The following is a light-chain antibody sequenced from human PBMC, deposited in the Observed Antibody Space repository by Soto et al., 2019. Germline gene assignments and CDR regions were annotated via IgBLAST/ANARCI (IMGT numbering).Light chain of an antibody. V-gene: IGLV2-14*01. CDR2: EVS. Sequence: QSALIQPASVSVSPGQSITISCTGTSSDVGGSNYVSWYQHHPHRAPKLLIYEVSYRPSGVSNRFSGSKSGNTASLTISGLQADDEADYYCSSYTSSNTLEVFGFGTRSPS. CDR3: SSYTSSNTLEV. J-gene: IGLJ1*01. CDR1: SSDVGGSNY.